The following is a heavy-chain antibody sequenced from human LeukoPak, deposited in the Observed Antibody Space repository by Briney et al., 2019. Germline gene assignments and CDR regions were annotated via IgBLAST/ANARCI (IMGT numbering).Heavy chain of an antibody. CDR1: GFTFSSYE. CDR3: ARDARGYGINYYYYYGMDV. J-gene: IGHJ6*02. Sequence: GGSLRLSCAASGFTFSSYEMNWVRQAPGKGLEWVSYISSSGSAIYYADSVKGRFTISRDNAKNSLYLQMNSLRAEDTAVYYCARDARGYGINYYYYYGMDVWGQGTTVTVSS. CDR2: ISSSGSAI. D-gene: IGHD5-18*01. V-gene: IGHV3-48*03.